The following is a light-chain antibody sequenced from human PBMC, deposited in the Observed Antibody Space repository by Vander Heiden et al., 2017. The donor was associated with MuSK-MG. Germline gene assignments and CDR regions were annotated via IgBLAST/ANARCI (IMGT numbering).Light chain of an antibody. V-gene: IGKV4-1*01. Sequence: DLVMTQSPDSLAVSLGERATINCKSSQSVLYSANNKNYLAWYQQKPGQPPKVLIYWASTRESGVPDRFSGSGSGTDFTLTISSLQAEDVAVYYCQQDDNIPRTFGQGTKVEIK. CDR3: QQDDNIPRT. CDR2: WAS. J-gene: IGKJ1*01. CDR1: QSVLYSANNKNY.